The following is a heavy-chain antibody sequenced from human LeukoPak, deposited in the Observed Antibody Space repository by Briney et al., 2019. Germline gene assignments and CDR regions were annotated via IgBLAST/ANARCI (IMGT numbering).Heavy chain of an antibody. Sequence: GGSLRLSCAASGFTFDDYAMHWVRQAPGKGLEWVSGISWNSGSIGYADSVKGRFTISRDNAKNSLYLQMNSLRAEDTALYYCAKGLQESVPDYWGQGTLVTVSS. J-gene: IGHJ4*02. CDR1: GFTFDDYA. CDR3: AKGLQESVPDY. V-gene: IGHV3-9*01. CDR2: ISWNSGSI. D-gene: IGHD2-2*01.